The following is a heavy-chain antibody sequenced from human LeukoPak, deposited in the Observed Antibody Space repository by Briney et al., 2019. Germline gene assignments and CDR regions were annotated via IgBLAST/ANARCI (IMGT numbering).Heavy chain of an antibody. CDR1: GFTFSSYG. CDR2: IRYDGSNK. Sequence: PGGSLRLSCAASGFTFSSYGMHWVRQAPGKGLEWVAFIRYDGSNKYYADSVKGRFTISRDNSKNTLCLQMNSLRAEDTAVYYCAKDYGSGSYFDYWGQGTLVTVSS. CDR3: AKDYGSGSYFDY. V-gene: IGHV3-30*02. D-gene: IGHD3-10*01. J-gene: IGHJ4*02.